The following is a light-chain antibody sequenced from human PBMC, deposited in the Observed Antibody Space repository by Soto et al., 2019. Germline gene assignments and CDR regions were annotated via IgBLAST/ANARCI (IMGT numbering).Light chain of an antibody. CDR2: AAS. CDR3: PQTYTALSIT. V-gene: IGKV1-39*01. Sequence: DIQMTQSPSSLSASVGDRVTITCRASESIARHLNWYQQKPGKAPKLLIYAASSLQNGVPSRFRGGGSGTDFPLTISNLQPEDFATYYCPQTYTALSITFGQGTRLEIK. CDR1: ESIARH. J-gene: IGKJ5*01.